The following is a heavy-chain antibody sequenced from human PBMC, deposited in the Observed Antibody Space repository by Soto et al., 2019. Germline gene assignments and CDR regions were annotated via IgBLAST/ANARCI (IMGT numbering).Heavy chain of an antibody. CDR3: ASRDPGTSVDY. V-gene: IGHV4-4*02. CDR1: GGSFTSNNW. Sequence: RSLTCAVSGGSFTSNNWWTWVRQPPGQGLEWIGEIYRTGSTNYNPSLKSRVTISLDKSENQFSLKVTSLTAADTAVYYCASRDPGTSVDYWGQGTLVTVSS. D-gene: IGHD1-7*01. CDR2: IYRTGST. J-gene: IGHJ4*02.